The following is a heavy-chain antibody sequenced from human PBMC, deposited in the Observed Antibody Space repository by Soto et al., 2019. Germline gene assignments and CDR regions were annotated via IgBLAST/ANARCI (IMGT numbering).Heavy chain of an antibody. V-gene: IGHV1-2*04. J-gene: IGHJ4*02. CDR2: INPNSGGT. CDR3: ARETCSGGSCYYYFDY. CDR1: GYTFTGYY. D-gene: IGHD2-15*01. Sequence: GASVKDSCKASGYTFTGYYMHWVRQAPGQGLEWMGWINPNSGGTNYAQKFQGWVTMTRDTSISTAYMELSRLRSDDTAVYYCARETCSGGSCYYYFDYWGQGTLVTVSS.